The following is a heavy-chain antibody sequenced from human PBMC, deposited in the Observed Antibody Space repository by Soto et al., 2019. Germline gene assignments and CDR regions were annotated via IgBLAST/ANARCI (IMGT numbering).Heavy chain of an antibody. J-gene: IGHJ6*02. CDR2: ISGSTNTI. Sequence: GGSLRLSCAASGFTFSSYSMNWVRQAPGKGLEWVSYISGSTNTIYYADSVKGRFTISRDNAKNSLYLQMNSLRDEDTAVYYCARERLALSYGLDLWGQGTTVTVSS. V-gene: IGHV3-48*02. CDR3: ARERLALSYGLDL. CDR1: GFTFSSYS. D-gene: IGHD3-9*01.